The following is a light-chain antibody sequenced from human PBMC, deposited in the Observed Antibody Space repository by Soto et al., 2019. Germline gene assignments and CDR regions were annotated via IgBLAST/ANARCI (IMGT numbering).Light chain of an antibody. CDR2: SAY. V-gene: IGKV1-12*01. CDR3: QQTNTFLPLT. J-gene: IGKJ4*02. Sequence: DIQMTQSPSSVSASVGDRVTITCRASQGISNWLAWYQQQPGKAPKLLISSAYTLQSGVPSRFSGGGSGTHCTLSISSLQPEDCATDECQQTNTFLPLTCGGGTKVEIK. CDR1: QGISNW.